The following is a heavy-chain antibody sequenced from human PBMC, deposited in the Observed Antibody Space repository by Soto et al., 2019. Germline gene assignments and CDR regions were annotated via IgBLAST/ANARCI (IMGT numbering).Heavy chain of an antibody. D-gene: IGHD1-1*01. Sequence: EVQLVESGGGLIQPGGSLRISCAASGFNVSHNYMSWVRQPPGKGLEWVAIMLSGGRTYYADSVKGRFTISRDNSKNTLYFQMHSLRADDTAVYYCARDPGHGLDVWARGPRSSSP. V-gene: IGHV3-53*01. CDR2: MLSGGRT. J-gene: IGHJ6*02. CDR3: ARDPGHGLDV. CDR1: GFNVSHNY.